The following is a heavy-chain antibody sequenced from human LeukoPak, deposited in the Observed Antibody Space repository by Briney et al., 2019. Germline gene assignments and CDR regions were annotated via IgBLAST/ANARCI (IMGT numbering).Heavy chain of an antibody. CDR2: MNPNSGNT. D-gene: IGHD3-10*01. CDR1: GYTFTSYD. Sequence: GASVKVSCKASGYTFTSYDINWVRQATGQGLEGMGWMNPNSGNTGYAQKFQGRVTMTRNTSISTAYMELSSLRSEDTAVYYCARACLLDYYGSGSYLASWFDPWGQGTLVTVSS. CDR3: ARACLLDYYGSGSYLASWFDP. J-gene: IGHJ5*02. V-gene: IGHV1-8*01.